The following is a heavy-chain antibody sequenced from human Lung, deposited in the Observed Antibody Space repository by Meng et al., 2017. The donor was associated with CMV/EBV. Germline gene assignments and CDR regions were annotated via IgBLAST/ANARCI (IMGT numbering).Heavy chain of an antibody. Sequence: SETXSLXCTVSGGSISYYYWTWIRQPPGKGLEWIGYIYSDERTKYNPSLKGRVTISVDTSRNQFSLNLRSVTAADTAVYYCARGSPNNGWYQIDDWGQGTLVTVSS. CDR3: ARGSPNNGWYQIDD. V-gene: IGHV4-59*01. J-gene: IGHJ4*02. CDR2: IYSDERT. D-gene: IGHD6-19*01. CDR1: GGSISYYY.